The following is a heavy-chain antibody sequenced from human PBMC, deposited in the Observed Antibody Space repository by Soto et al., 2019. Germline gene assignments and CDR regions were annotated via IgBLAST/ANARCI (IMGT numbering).Heavy chain of an antibody. J-gene: IGHJ5*02. V-gene: IGHV4-59*12. CDR3: ARDGRYFDWPTFDP. CDR2: IYYSGST. Sequence: SETLSLTCTVSGGSISSYYWSWIRQPPGKGLEWIGYIYYSGSTNYNPSLKSRVTISVDTSKNQFSLKLSSVTAADTAVYYCARDGRYFDWPTFDPWGQGTLVTV. D-gene: IGHD3-9*01. CDR1: GGSISSYY.